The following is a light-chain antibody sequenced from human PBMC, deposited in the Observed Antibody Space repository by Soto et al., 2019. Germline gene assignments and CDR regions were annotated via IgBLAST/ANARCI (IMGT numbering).Light chain of an antibody. V-gene: IGLV2-14*01. CDR1: SSDIGGYYY. CDR2: QVS. Sequence: QSALTQPASVSGSPGQSIIISCTGTSSDIGGYYYVSWYQHHPGRAPKLIIYQVSNRPSGVSNRFSGSKSGNTASLTIFGLQAEDEADYYCTSYSSSSTFYVFGSGTKVTVL. CDR3: TSYSSSSTFYV. J-gene: IGLJ1*01.